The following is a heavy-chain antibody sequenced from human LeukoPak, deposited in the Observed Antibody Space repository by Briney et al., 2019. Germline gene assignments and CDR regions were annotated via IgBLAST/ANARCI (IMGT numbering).Heavy chain of an antibody. J-gene: IGHJ1*01. CDR2: IYYSGST. CDR3: ARFGELGDEQEGEYFQH. CDR1: GGSISSYY. D-gene: IGHD3-10*01. Sequence: SETLSLTCTVSGGSISSYYWSWIRQPPRKGLEWMGYIYYSGSTNYNPSLKSRVTISVDTSKNQFTLKLSSVTAGDTAVYYCARFGELGDEQEGEYFQHWGQGTLVTVSS. V-gene: IGHV4-59*08.